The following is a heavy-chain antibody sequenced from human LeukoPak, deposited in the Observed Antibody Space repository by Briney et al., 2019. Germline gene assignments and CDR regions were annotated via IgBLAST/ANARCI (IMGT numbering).Heavy chain of an antibody. CDR1: GGSFSGYY. V-gene: IGHV4-34*01. D-gene: IGHD5-18*01. CDR3: ARGSGYSYGPGHAFDI. CDR2: INHSGST. Sequence: KPSETLSLTRAVYGGSFSGYYWSWIRQPPGKGLEWIGEINHSGSTNYNPSLKSRVTISVDTSKNQFSLKLSSVTAADTAVYYCARGSGYSYGPGHAFDIWGQGTMVTVSS. J-gene: IGHJ3*02.